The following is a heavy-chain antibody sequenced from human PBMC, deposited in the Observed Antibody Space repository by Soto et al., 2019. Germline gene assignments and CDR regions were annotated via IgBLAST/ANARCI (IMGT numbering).Heavy chain of an antibody. J-gene: IGHJ6*02. CDR1: RCSIISSNFH. CDR2: IYYSGST. V-gene: IGHV4-39*01. Sequence: PSETLSPTCPLPRCSIISSNFHLGWIRQPPGKGLEWIGSIYYSGSTYYNPSLKSRVTISVDTSKNQFSLKLSSVTAADTAVYYCARHASYSRYYYYYGMDVWGQGTTVTVSS. D-gene: IGHD1-26*01. CDR3: ARHASYSRYYYYYGMDV.